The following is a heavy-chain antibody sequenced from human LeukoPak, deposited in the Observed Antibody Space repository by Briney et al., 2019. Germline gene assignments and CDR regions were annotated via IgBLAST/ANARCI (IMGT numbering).Heavy chain of an antibody. Sequence: GGSLRLSFAASGFAFDDYAMHWGRQAPRKGLEWVSGISWNSGSIGYADSVKGRFTISRDNAKNSLYLQMNSLRAEDTALYYCAKDRANDLYYYYGMDVWGQGTTVTVSS. D-gene: IGHD3-3*01. CDR1: GFAFDDYA. CDR3: AKDRANDLYYYYGMDV. V-gene: IGHV3-9*01. J-gene: IGHJ6*02. CDR2: ISWNSGSI.